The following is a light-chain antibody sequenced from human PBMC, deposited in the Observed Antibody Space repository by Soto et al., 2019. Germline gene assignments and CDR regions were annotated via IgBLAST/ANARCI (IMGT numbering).Light chain of an antibody. J-gene: IGLJ3*02. Sequence: QSALTQPASVSGSPGQSITISCTGTSSDVGNYNLVSWYLQHPGKAPKLVVYEVTKRPSGVSDRFFGSKSANTASLTISGLQAEDEADYYCFSYAGDNTWVFGGGTKVTVL. V-gene: IGLV2-23*02. CDR2: EVT. CDR1: SSDVGNYNL. CDR3: FSYAGDNTWV.